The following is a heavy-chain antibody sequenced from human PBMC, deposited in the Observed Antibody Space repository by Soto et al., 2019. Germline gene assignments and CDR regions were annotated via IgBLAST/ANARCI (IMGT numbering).Heavy chain of an antibody. D-gene: IGHD3-10*01. CDR2: ISWNSGSI. J-gene: IGHJ6*02. CDR3: AKGKFAIYYYYGMDV. V-gene: IGHV3-9*01. CDR1: GFTFDDYA. Sequence: EVQLVESGGGLVQPGRSLRLSCAASGFTFDDYAMHWVRQAPGKGLEWVSGISWNSGSIGYADSVKGRFTISRDNAKNSLYLQMNSLRAEDTALNYCAKGKFAIYYYYGMDVWGQGTTVTGSS.